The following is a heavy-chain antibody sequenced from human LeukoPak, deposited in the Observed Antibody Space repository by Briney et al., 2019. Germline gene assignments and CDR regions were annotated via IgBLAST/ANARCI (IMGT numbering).Heavy chain of an antibody. Sequence: GGSLRLSCAASGFTFSSYAMSWVRQAPGKGLEWVSAISGSGDSTYYGDSVKGRFTITRDNSKNTLYLQMNSLRAEDTAVYYCAKTRPLDSSSWSHGDYWGQGTLVTVSS. CDR3: AKTRPLDSSSWSHGDY. V-gene: IGHV3-23*01. CDR1: GFTFSSYA. CDR2: ISGSGDST. D-gene: IGHD6-13*01. J-gene: IGHJ4*02.